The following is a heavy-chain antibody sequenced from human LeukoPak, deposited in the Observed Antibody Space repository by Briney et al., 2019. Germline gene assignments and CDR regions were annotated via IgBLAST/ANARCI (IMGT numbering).Heavy chain of an antibody. Sequence: GASVKVSCKASGGTFSSYAVSWVRLTPGQGLEWLGGIIPVFGTTTYAQKFQAKVTMTADKSTNTAYLEISSLTSDDTAVYYCASHYSIYGYSFDSWGQGTLVTVSS. D-gene: IGHD3-10*01. CDR3: ASHYSIYGYSFDS. J-gene: IGHJ4*02. CDR2: IIPVFGTT. CDR1: GGTFSSYA. V-gene: IGHV1-69*06.